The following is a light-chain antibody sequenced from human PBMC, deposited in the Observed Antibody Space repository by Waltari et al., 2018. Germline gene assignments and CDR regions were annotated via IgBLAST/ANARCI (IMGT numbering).Light chain of an antibody. Sequence: EIVLTPSPGTLSLSPGESAPLSCRASQSVSSSYLAWYQQKPGQAPRLLIYGASSRATGIPDRFSGSGSGTDFTLTISRLEPEDFAVYYCQQYGSSPWTFGQGTKVEIK. J-gene: IGKJ1*01. CDR3: QQYGSSPWT. CDR2: GAS. V-gene: IGKV3-20*01. CDR1: QSVSSSY.